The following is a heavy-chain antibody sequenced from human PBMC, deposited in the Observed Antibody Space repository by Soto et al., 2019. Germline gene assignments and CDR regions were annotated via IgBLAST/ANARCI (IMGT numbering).Heavy chain of an antibody. CDR2: INPNSGGT. Sequence: GASVKVSCKASGYTFTGYYMHWVRQAPGQGLEWMGWINPNSGGTNYAQKFQGRVTMTRDTSISTAYMELSRLRSDDTAVYYCASDSPYSSSWYRDYYYGMDVWAQGTTVTVSS. CDR1: GYTFTGYY. J-gene: IGHJ6*02. V-gene: IGHV1-2*02. CDR3: ASDSPYSSSWYRDYYYGMDV. D-gene: IGHD6-13*01.